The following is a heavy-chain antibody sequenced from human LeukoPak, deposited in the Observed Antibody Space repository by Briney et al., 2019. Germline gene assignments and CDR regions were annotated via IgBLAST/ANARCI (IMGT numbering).Heavy chain of an antibody. J-gene: IGHJ2*01. CDR3: ARLQRITMCGPDYWYFDL. V-gene: IGHV4-59*01. CDR2: IYYTGST. D-gene: IGHD3-10*02. CDR1: GDSISSYY. Sequence: PSETLSLTCTVSGDSISSYYWSCIRQPPEKGLEWIGYIYYTGSTNYNPSLKSRVTISLDTSKTQFSLKMNSVTAADTAIYYCARLQRITMCGPDYWYFDLWGRGTLVTVSS.